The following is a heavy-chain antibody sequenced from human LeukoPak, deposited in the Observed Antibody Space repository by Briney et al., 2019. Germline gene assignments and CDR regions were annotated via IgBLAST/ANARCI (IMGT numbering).Heavy chain of an antibody. Sequence: SETLSLTCAVSGYSISSGYYWGWIRQPPGKGLEWIGYIYCSGSTNYNPSLKSRVTISVDTSKNQFSLKLSSVTAADTAVYYCARVPAGSYDYYYMDVWGKGTTVAVTS. V-gene: IGHV4-61*01. J-gene: IGHJ6*03. D-gene: IGHD3-10*01. CDR1: GYSISSGYY. CDR2: IYCSGST. CDR3: ARVPAGSYDYYYMDV.